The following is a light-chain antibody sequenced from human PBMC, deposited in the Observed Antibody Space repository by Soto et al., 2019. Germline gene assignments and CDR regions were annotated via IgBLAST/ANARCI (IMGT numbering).Light chain of an antibody. CDR2: WAS. CDR3: QQYESTPPT. Sequence: DIVMTQFPDSLAVSLGERATINCKFSQSVLYSSNNKNYLAWYQQRPGQPPKLLIYWASTRESGVPDRFSGSGSGTDFTLTITSLQAEDVAVYYCQQYESTPPTFGQGTKLEIK. CDR1: QSVLYSSNNKNY. V-gene: IGKV4-1*01. J-gene: IGKJ2*01.